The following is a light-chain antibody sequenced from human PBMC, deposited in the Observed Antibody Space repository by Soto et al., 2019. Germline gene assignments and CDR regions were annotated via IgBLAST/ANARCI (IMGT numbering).Light chain of an antibody. V-gene: IGLV2-23*01. CDR3: CSYAGSSTYYV. CDR2: EGS. CDR1: SSDVGSYNV. J-gene: IGLJ1*01. Sequence: QSALTQPASVSGSPGQSITISCTGTSSDVGSYNVVSWYQQYPGKAPKLMIYEGSKRPSGVSNRFSGSKSGNTASLTISGLQAEDEADYYCCSYAGSSTYYVFGTGTKLTVL.